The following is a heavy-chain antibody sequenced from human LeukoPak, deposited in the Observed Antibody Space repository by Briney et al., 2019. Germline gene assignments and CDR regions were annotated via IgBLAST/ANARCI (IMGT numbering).Heavy chain of an antibody. CDR1: GGSISSYY. Sequence: SETLSLTCTVSGGSISSYYWSWIRQPPGKGLEWIGYIYYSGSTNYNPSLKSRVTISVDTSKNQFSLKLSSVTAADTAVYHCARDGVGATTFWFDPWGQGTLVTVSS. J-gene: IGHJ5*02. D-gene: IGHD1-26*01. CDR3: ARDGVGATTFWFDP. CDR2: IYYSGST. V-gene: IGHV4-59*01.